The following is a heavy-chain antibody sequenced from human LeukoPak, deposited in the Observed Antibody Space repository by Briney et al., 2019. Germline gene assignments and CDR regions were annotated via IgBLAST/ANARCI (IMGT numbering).Heavy chain of an antibody. J-gene: IGHJ5*02. CDR3: AKLPIVVVVAATWWFDP. V-gene: IGHV3-23*01. CDR1: GFTFSSYA. D-gene: IGHD2-15*01. Sequence: GGSLRLSCAASGFTFSSYAVSWVRQAPGKGLEWVSGISGSGGSTYYADSVKGRFTISRDNSKNTLYLQMNSLRAEDTAVYYCAKLPIVVVVAATWWFDPWGQGTLVTVSS. CDR2: ISGSGGST.